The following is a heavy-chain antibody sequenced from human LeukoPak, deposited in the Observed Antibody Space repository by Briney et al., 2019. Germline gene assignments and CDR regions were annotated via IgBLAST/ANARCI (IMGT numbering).Heavy chain of an antibody. CDR2: ISGSGGIT. J-gene: IGHJ4*02. V-gene: IGHV3-23*01. Sequence: GGSLRLSCTASGFTFSSYAMSWVRQAPGKGLEWVSAISGSGGITYADSVKGRFTISRDNSKNTLYLQMNSLRAGDTAVYYCAKDLYYYDSTGYAFDYWGQGTLVTVSS. CDR3: AKDLYYYDSTGYAFDY. CDR1: GFTFSSYA. D-gene: IGHD3-22*01.